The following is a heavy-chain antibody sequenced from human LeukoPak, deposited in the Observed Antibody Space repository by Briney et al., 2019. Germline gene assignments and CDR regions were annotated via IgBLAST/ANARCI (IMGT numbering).Heavy chain of an antibody. Sequence: AGGSLRLSCAASGFTFSSYAMSWVRQAPGKGLEWVSAISGSGGSTYYADPEKGRFTISRDNSKNTLYLQMNSLRAEETAVYYCAKGVVPAASTYYYYYYGMDVWGKGTTVTVSS. CDR2: ISGSGGST. V-gene: IGHV3-23*01. CDR1: GFTFSSYA. J-gene: IGHJ6*04. CDR3: AKGVVPAASTYYYYYYGMDV. D-gene: IGHD2-2*01.